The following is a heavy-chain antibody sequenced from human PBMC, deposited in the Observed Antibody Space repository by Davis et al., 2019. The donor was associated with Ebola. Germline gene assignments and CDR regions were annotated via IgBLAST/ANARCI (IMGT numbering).Heavy chain of an antibody. D-gene: IGHD3-10*01. CDR3: ARGTGGSGSYPGYYGMDV. CDR2: INSDGSST. J-gene: IGHJ6*02. Sequence: GESLKISCAASGFTFSSYWMHWVRQAPGKGLVWVSRINSDGSSTSYADSVKGRFTISRDNSKNTLYLQMNSLRAEDTAVYYCARGTGGSGSYPGYYGMDVWGQGTTVTVSS. CDR1: GFTFSSYW. V-gene: IGHV3-74*01.